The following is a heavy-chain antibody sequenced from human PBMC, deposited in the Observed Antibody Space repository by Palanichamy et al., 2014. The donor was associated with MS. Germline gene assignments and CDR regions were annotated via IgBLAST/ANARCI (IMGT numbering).Heavy chain of an antibody. CDR3: ARDHYGRRPYVSGGHWFDP. CDR1: GYIFSDYY. D-gene: IGHD3-16*01. Sequence: QVQLVQSGAEVKTPGASVKVSCKASGYIFSDYYMHWVRQAPGQGLECVGWIDLYTGGSNYAQKFQGRVTMTRDTSISTAYMELRGLTHDDTAVYYCARDHYGRRPYVSGGHWFDPWGQGTLVTVSS. CDR2: IDLYTGGS. J-gene: IGHJ5*02. V-gene: IGHV1-2*02.